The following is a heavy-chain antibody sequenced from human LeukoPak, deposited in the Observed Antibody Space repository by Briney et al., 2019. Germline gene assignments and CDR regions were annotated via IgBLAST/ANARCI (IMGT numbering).Heavy chain of an antibody. D-gene: IGHD4-11*01. CDR2: ISGSGGST. V-gene: IGHV3-23*01. Sequence: GGSLRLSCAASGFTFSSYAMSWVRQAPGKGLEWVSAISGSGGSTYYADSVKGRFTISRDNSKNTLYLQMNSLRAEDTAVYYCAKATTVTTPPNDYYYYSMDVWGQGTTVTVSS. J-gene: IGHJ6*02. CDR3: AKATTVTTPPNDYYYYSMDV. CDR1: GFTFSSYA.